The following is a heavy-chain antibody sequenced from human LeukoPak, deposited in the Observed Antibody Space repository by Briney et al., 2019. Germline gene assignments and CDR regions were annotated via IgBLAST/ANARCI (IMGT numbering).Heavy chain of an antibody. CDR1: GFTFDDYA. D-gene: IGHD1-26*01. V-gene: IGHV3-9*01. J-gene: IGHJ3*02. CDR2: ISWNSGSI. Sequence: GGSLRLSCAASGFTFDDYAMHWVRQAPGKGLEWVSGISWNSGSIGYADSVKGRFTISRDNAKNSLYLQMNSLRAEDTALYYCAKGPGGSYSGHTNAFDIWGQGTMVTVSS. CDR3: AKGPGGSYSGHTNAFDI.